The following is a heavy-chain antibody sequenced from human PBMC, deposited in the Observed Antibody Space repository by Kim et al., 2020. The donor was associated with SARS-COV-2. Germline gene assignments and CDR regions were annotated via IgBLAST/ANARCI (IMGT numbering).Heavy chain of an antibody. CDR2: T. D-gene: IGHD2-2*01. CDR3: ATFGTSFYFDY. Sequence: TNYAQKFQGRVTMTEDTSTDTAYMELSSLRSEDTAVYYCATFGTSFYFDYWGQGTLVTVSS. J-gene: IGHJ4*02. V-gene: IGHV1-24*01.